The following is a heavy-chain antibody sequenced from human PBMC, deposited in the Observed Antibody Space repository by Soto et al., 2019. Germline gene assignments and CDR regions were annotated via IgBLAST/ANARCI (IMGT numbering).Heavy chain of an antibody. J-gene: IGHJ4*02. D-gene: IGHD3-9*01. CDR1: GFTFSSYA. Sequence: GVSLRLSCAASGFTFSSYAMSWVRQAPGKGLEWVSAISGSGGSTYYADSVKGRFTISRDNSKNTLYLQMNSLRAEDTAVYYCAKDPRQLLRYFDWLFYWGQGTLVTVSS. V-gene: IGHV3-23*01. CDR3: AKDPRQLLRYFDWLFY. CDR2: ISGSGGST.